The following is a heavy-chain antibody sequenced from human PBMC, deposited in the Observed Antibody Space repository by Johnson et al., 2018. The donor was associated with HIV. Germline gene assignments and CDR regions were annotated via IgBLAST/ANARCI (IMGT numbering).Heavy chain of an antibody. V-gene: IGHV3-33*06. CDR2: IWYDGSNK. Sequence: QVQLVESGGGLVKPGGSLRLSCAASGFTFSDYYMSWIRQAPGKGLEWVAVIWYDGSNKYYADSVKGRFTISRDNSKNTLYLQMNSLRAEDTAVYYCAKQHEQLVEPDAFDIWGQGTMVTVSS. CDR1: GFTFSDYY. D-gene: IGHD6-6*01. J-gene: IGHJ3*02. CDR3: AKQHEQLVEPDAFDI.